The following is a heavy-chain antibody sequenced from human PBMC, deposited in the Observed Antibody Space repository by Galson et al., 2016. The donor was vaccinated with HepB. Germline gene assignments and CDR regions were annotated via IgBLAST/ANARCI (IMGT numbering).Heavy chain of an antibody. CDR2: IQSNTDGGKA. CDR3: ATGWPVWNYGSWSSY. V-gene: IGHV3-15*01. Sequence: SLRLSCAASGFTFTNAWMSWVRQAPGKGLEWVGRIQSNTDGGKADYAAPVKGRFTISRDDSKNTLYLQMNSLKTDDTAVCYCATGWPVWNYGSWSSYWGKGTLVTVSS. CDR1: GFTFTNAW. J-gene: IGHJ4*02. D-gene: IGHD3-10*01.